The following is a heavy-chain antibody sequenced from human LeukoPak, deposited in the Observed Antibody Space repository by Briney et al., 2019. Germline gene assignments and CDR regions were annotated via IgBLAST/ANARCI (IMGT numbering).Heavy chain of an antibody. CDR2: IRYDGSNK. V-gene: IGHV3-30*02. Sequence: PGGSLRLSCAASGFTFSSYGMHWVRQAPGKGLEWVAFIRYDGSNKYYADSVKGRFTISRDNSKNTLYLQMNSLRAEDTAVYYCAKGPSYYYDSSGYYQDYWGQGTLVTVSS. J-gene: IGHJ4*02. D-gene: IGHD3-22*01. CDR1: GFTFSSYG. CDR3: AKGPSYYYDSSGYYQDY.